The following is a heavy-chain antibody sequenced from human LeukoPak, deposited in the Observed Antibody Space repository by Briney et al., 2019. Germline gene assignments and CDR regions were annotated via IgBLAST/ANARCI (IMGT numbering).Heavy chain of an antibody. V-gene: IGHV4-34*01. CDR1: GGSFSGYY. CDR3: ARTFPIMVGTRAYYYYMDV. J-gene: IGHJ6*03. D-gene: IGHD2-21*01. Sequence: PSETLSLTCAVYGGSFSGYYWSWIRQPPGKGLEWIGEINHSGSTNYNPSLKSRVTISVDTSKNQFSLKLSSVTAADTAVYYCARTFPIMVGTRAYYYYMDVWGKGTTVTVSS. CDR2: INHSGST.